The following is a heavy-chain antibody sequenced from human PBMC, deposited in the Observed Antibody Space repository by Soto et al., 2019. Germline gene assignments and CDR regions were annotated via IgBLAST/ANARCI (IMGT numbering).Heavy chain of an antibody. D-gene: IGHD4-4*01. CDR2: ISAYNGNT. CDR3: ARGVTTYPTNYYYYMDV. Sequence: AASVKVSCKASGYTFTSYGISWVRQAPGQGLEWMGWISAYNGNTNYAQKLQGRVTMTTDTSTSTAYMELRSLRSDDTAVYYCARGVTTYPTNYYYYMDVWGKGTTVTVSS. V-gene: IGHV1-18*01. J-gene: IGHJ6*03. CDR1: GYTFTSYG.